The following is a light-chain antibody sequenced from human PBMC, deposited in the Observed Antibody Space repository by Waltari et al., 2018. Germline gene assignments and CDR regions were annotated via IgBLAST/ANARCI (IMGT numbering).Light chain of an antibody. J-gene: IGLJ3*02. CDR3: ALYMGSGIWV. CDR1: PGPISTTSY. V-gene: IGLV8-61*01. Sequence: QTVVTQEPSLSVSPGGTVTLTCALSPGPISTTSYATWYQQSPGQAPRTLVYKANSRSSGVPDRFSGSILGNKAALTITGAQADDESDYYCALYMGSGIWVFGGGTKLTVL. CDR2: KAN.